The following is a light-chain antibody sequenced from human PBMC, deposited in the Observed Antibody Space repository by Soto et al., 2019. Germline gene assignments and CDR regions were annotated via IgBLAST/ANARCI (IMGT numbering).Light chain of an antibody. CDR1: SSDVGGYNS. CDR2: DVS. CDR3: SSYSTGGSYV. Sequence: ASVSGSPGQSIAISCTGTSSDVGGYNSASWYRQHPGKAPKLLIYDVSNRLLWVFNRFSGSKSGNTASLSISWLQAEDEADYYCSSYSTGGSYVFGTGTKVTVL. V-gene: IGLV2-14*03. J-gene: IGLJ1*01.